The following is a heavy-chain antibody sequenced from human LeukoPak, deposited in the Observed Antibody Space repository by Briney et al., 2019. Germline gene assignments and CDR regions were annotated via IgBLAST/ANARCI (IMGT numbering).Heavy chain of an antibody. D-gene: IGHD4-17*01. CDR2: ITDSGRKT. Sequence: AGSLRLSCAASGLTFSNYAMNWVRQASGRGLEWVSGITDSGRKTYYADSVKGRFSISRDNSKNTVYLQMSDLRAEDTAVYYCAKITKATTPNYWGQGTLVTVSS. J-gene: IGHJ4*02. CDR1: GLTFSNYA. V-gene: IGHV3-23*01. CDR3: AKITKATTPNY.